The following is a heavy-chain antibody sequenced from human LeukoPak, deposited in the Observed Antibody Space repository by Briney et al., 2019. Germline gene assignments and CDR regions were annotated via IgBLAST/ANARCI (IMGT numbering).Heavy chain of an antibody. Sequence: ASVKVSCKASGYTFTSYAISWVRQAPGQGLEWMGWISAYNGNTNYAQELQGRLTMTTDTSTSTAYMELRSLISDVAAVYYCARSRGYCGGGSCYFDYWGQGTLVTVSS. CDR1: GYTFTSYA. V-gene: IGHV1-18*01. J-gene: IGHJ4*02. CDR3: ARSRGYCGGGSCYFDY. D-gene: IGHD2-15*01. CDR2: ISAYNGNT.